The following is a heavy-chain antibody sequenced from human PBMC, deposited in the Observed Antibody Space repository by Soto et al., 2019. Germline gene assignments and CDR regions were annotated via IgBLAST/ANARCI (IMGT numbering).Heavy chain of an antibody. D-gene: IGHD3-10*01. V-gene: IGHV3-15*01. CDR1: GFHFCKAW. CDR2: IKSKTDGGTT. Sequence: GGSLRPSCAARGFHFCKAWMRWVRQAPGKGLEWVGRIKSKTDGGTTDYAAPVKGRFTISRDDSKNTLYLQMNSLKTEDTAVYYCNWSPGDYWGQGTLVTVSS. CDR3: NWSPGDY. J-gene: IGHJ4*02.